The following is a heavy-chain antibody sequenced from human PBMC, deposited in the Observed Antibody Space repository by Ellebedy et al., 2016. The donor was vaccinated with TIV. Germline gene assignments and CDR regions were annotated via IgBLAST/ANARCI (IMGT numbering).Heavy chain of an antibody. CDR2: IYYSGTT. V-gene: IGHV4-59*01. J-gene: IGHJ3*01. CDR3: ARSGITLTVADGFDV. D-gene: IGHD3-22*01. Sequence: SETLSLXCTVSGGSISYYFWSWIRQPPGKGLEWIGYIYYSGTTNYNPSLYSRVTMSVDTSKNQFSLKLRSVTAADTAVYYCARSGITLTVADGFDVWGQGTMVTVSS. CDR1: GGSISYYF.